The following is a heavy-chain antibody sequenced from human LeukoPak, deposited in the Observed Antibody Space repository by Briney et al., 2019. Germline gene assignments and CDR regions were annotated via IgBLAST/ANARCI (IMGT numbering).Heavy chain of an antibody. J-gene: IGHJ5*02. CDR1: GFTFTNYA. CDR3: AKDSPDNCFDP. Sequence: GGSLRLSCAASGFTFTNYAMSWVRQAPGKGLEWVSAISSSGGSTYYADSVKGRFTISRDNSKNTLYLQMNSLRAEDTAVYYCAKDSPDNCFDPWGQGTLVTVSS. CDR2: ISSSGGST. V-gene: IGHV3-23*01.